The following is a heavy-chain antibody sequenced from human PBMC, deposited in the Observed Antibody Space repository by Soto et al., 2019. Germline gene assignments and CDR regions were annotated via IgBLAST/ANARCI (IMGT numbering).Heavy chain of an antibody. D-gene: IGHD3-16*02. Sequence: QVQLVQSGAEVKKPGTSVKVSCKVFGHTLSELSMHWVRQAPGEGLEWVGGFDREDAETVYAQKFWGRVTMTEDTSTDTAYLELSSLRSEDTAVYFCATKTLLSYFQYWGQGTLVTVSS. J-gene: IGHJ1*01. CDR1: GHTLSELS. V-gene: IGHV1-24*01. CDR3: ATKTLLSYFQY. CDR2: FDREDAET.